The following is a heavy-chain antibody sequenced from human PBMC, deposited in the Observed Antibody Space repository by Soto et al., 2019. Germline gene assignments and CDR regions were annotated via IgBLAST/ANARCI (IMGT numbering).Heavy chain of an antibody. V-gene: IGHV3-23*01. CDR3: AKDIGEVTAMHFDY. CDR1: GFTFSSYA. Sequence: EVQLLESGGGLVQPGGSLRLSCAASGFTFSSYAMSWVRQAPGKGLEWVLAISGSGGSTYYADSVKGRFTISRDNSKNTLYVQMNSLRAEDTAVYYCAKDIGEVTAMHFDYWGQGTLVTVSS. CDR2: ISGSGGST. D-gene: IGHD2-21*02. J-gene: IGHJ4*02.